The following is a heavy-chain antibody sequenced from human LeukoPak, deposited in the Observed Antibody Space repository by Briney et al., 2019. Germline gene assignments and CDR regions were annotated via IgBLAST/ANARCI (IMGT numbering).Heavy chain of an antibody. CDR1: GGSFSGYY. D-gene: IGHD5-24*01. V-gene: IGHV4-34*01. Sequence: SETLSLTCAVYGGSFSGYYWSWIRQPPGKGLEWIGEINHSGSTNYNPSLKSRVTISVDTSKNQFSLKLSSVTAADTAVYYCARGRWLQLNYFDYWGQGTLVTVPS. CDR3: ARGRWLQLNYFDY. CDR2: INHSGST. J-gene: IGHJ4*02.